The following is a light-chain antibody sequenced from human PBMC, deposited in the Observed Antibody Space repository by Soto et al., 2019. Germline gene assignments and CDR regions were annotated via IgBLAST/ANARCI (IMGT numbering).Light chain of an antibody. Sequence: ETGMTQSASTLSVSPGGRATLSCAASQSISDTLAWYQQKTGQTPRLLISGASTRATGIPDRFSGSGSGTDFNLTINRLEPEDFAVYYGHQYGSSPHTFGQGTRLEIK. V-gene: IGKV3-20*01. CDR3: HQYGSSPHT. CDR1: QSISDT. CDR2: GAS. J-gene: IGKJ5*01.